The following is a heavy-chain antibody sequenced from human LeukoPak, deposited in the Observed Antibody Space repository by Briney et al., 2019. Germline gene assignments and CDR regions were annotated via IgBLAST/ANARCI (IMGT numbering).Heavy chain of an antibody. CDR2: INHGGST. D-gene: IGHD3-10*01. V-gene: IGHV4-34*01. Sequence: SETLSLTCAVYGGSFSGYYWSWIRQPPGKGLEWIGEINHGGSTNYNPSLKSRVTISVDTSKNQFSLKLSSVTAADTAVYYCARGSMRSNYGSGSYYLNWGQGTLVTVSS. CDR3: ARGSMRSNYGSGSYYLN. J-gene: IGHJ4*02. CDR1: GGSFSGYY.